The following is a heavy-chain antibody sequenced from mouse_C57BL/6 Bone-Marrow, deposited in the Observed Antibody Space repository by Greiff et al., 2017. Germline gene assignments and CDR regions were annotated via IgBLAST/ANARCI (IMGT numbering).Heavy chain of an antibody. CDR3: ARYYDDDGYVDV. Sequence: EVKLMESGGGLVQPGGSLSLSCAASGFTFTDYYMSWVRQPPGKALEWLGFIRNKANGYTTEYSASVKGRFTISRDNSQSILYLQMNALRAEDSATYYCARYYDDDGYVDVWGTGTTVTVSS. D-gene: IGHD2-4*01. J-gene: IGHJ1*03. CDR2: IRNKANGYTT. V-gene: IGHV7-3*01. CDR1: GFTFTDYY.